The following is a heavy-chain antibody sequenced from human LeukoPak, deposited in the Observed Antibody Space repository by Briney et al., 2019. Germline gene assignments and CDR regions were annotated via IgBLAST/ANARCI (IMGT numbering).Heavy chain of an antibody. Sequence: SETLSLTCTVSGGSISSFSWNWIRQPAEKGLEWIGRMYTSGSTNYNPSPKSRVTMSVDTSKNQFSLKVNSVTAADTAVYYCAREVSLISSIGDWFDPWGQGILVTVSS. CDR3: AREVSLISSIGDWFDP. CDR1: GGSISSFS. V-gene: IGHV4-4*07. J-gene: IGHJ5*02. CDR2: MYTSGST. D-gene: IGHD6-6*01.